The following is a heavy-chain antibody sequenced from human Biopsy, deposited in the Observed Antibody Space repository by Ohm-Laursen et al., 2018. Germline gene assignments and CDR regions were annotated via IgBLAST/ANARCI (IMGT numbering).Heavy chain of an antibody. D-gene: IGHD1-1*01. J-gene: IGHJ4*02. CDR2: FAPENGKT. Sequence: SVKVSCKVSGYTLTELSMHWVRQAPGKGLEWMGGFAPENGKTVYAQNFQARVSMTEDTSTDTAYMELRSLRSEDSAVYYCAADINVWNVNYWGQGTQVTVSS. CDR3: AADINVWNVNY. CDR1: GYTLTELS. V-gene: IGHV1-24*01.